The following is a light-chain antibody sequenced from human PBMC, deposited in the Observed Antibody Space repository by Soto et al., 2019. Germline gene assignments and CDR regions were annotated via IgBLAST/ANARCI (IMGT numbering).Light chain of an antibody. Sequence: QSVLTQPASVSGSPGQSITISCTGTIRDVGAYNFVSWYQHHPGKAPKLMIYEVSNRPSGLSNRFSGSKSGNTASLTISGLQAEDEADYYCSSYTTSSTPVYVFGTGTKVTVL. J-gene: IGLJ1*01. CDR2: EVS. V-gene: IGLV2-14*01. CDR3: SSYTTSSTPVYV. CDR1: IRDVGAYNF.